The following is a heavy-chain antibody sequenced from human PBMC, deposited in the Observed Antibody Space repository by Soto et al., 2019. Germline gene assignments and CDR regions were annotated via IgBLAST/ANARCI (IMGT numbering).Heavy chain of an antibody. J-gene: IGHJ4*02. V-gene: IGHV3-11*01. CDR2: ISYSGNTI. D-gene: IGHD4-17*01. Sequence: QVQLVASGGGLVKPGGSLRLSCEASGFNFSDDYMSWTRQAPGKGLEWVSYISYSGNTIYYADSVKGRFTISRDNAKNSLYLQMISLRVEDTAVYYCARGATVSTWLFGYWGQGTLVTVSS. CDR3: ARGATVSTWLFGY. CDR1: GFNFSDDY.